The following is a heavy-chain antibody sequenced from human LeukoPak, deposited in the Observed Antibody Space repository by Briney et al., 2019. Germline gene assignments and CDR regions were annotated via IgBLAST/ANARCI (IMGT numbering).Heavy chain of an antibody. Sequence: SETLSLTCGVSGYPINNAYYWVWIRQPPGKGLEWIGSLYHPDSTYYNPSLKSRVTMSVDTSRNQFSLRLSFVTAADTAVYYCAGQYDSYFYYYLDLWGTGTTVTVPS. V-gene: IGHV4-38-2*01. CDR1: GYPINNAYY. J-gene: IGHJ6*03. CDR3: AGQYDSYFYYYLDL. D-gene: IGHD2-2*01. CDR2: LYHPDST.